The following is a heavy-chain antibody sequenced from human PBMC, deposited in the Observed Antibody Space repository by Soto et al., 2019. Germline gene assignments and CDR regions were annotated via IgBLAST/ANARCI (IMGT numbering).Heavy chain of an antibody. CDR2: ISAGGGST. D-gene: IGHD5-12*01. CDR3: AAARPPGHGFPPYYLNY. J-gene: IGHJ4*02. V-gene: IGHV3-23*01. Sequence: GGSLRLSCAAAGFTFESHAMTWVRQAPGKGLEWVSTISAGGGSTYYADSVKGRLTISRDNSKTTVYLHLSSLRAEDTAVYFCAAARPPGHGFPPYYLNYWGLGTLVTVSS. CDR1: GFTFESHA.